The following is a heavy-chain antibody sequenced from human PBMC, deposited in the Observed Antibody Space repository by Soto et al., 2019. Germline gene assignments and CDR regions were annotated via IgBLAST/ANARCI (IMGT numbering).Heavy chain of an antibody. J-gene: IGHJ4*02. CDR1: GFTFDEYA. CDR3: AKDPSAGAVAPPRD. Sequence: EVQLVESGGGLVQPGRSLRLSCAASGFTFDEYAMHWVRQAPGKGLEWVSCISWNSARIGYADSVKGRFTISRDNAKKSHYLQMTRLRPEDTAIYYCAKDPSAGAVAPPRDWVQGILVTVSS. V-gene: IGHV3-9*01. CDR2: ISWNSARI. D-gene: IGHD6-19*01.